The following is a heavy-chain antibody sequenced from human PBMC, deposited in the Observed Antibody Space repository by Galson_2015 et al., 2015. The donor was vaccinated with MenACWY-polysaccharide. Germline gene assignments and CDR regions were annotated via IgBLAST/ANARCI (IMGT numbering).Heavy chain of an antibody. Sequence: SLRLSCAASGFIFSSYWMSWVRQAPGKGLVWVAHIKPDGSETNYVDSVRGRFTIFRDNAKSSLYLQMNSLRAEDTAMFYCARHAGTFWGQGTMVTVSS. CDR1: GFIFSSYW. J-gene: IGHJ3*01. CDR3: ARHAGTF. V-gene: IGHV3-7*01. D-gene: IGHD1-1*01. CDR2: IKPDGSET.